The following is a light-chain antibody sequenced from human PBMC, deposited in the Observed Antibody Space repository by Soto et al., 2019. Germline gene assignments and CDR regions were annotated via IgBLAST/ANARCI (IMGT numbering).Light chain of an antibody. CDR1: SNEVGSYNY. V-gene: IGLV2-14*01. CDR3: SSYTTSCSCA. Sequence: QSVLTQPSSVSVSLWQSVITSCTGTSNEVGSYNYVSWYQQHPGKAPKVMIHDVSNRPSGVSYRFSGSKFGNTASLTFSGLQAEDEADYYWSSYTTSCSCAFGTGTKVTVL. CDR2: DVS. J-gene: IGLJ1*01.